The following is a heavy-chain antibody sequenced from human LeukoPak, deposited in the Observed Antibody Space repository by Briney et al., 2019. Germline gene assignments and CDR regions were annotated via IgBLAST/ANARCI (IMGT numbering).Heavy chain of an antibody. Sequence: SETLSLTCTVSGGSISSGVYYSIWLPQHPGKGLEWIGYIYYSGSTYSNPSLKSRLTMSVEISKNQCSLKLSSVTAADTAVYYCARGVKGLRGAFDIWGQGTMVTVSS. J-gene: IGHJ3*02. CDR3: ARGVKGLRGAFDI. CDR2: IYYSGST. CDR1: GGSISSGVYY. D-gene: IGHD3-10*01. V-gene: IGHV4-31*02.